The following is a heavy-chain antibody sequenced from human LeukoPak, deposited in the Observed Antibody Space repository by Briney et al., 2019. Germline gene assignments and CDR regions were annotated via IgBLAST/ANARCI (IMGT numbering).Heavy chain of an antibody. J-gene: IGHJ4*02. CDR3: ARGNGVEMATISSLSFDY. D-gene: IGHD5-24*01. Sequence: SETLSLTCTVSGGSISSYYWSWIRQPPGKGLEWIGYIYYSGSTNYNPSLKSRVTISVDTSKNQFSLKLSSVTAADTAVYYCARGNGVEMATISSLSFDYWGQGTLATVSS. CDR1: GGSISSYY. CDR2: IYYSGST. V-gene: IGHV4-59*01.